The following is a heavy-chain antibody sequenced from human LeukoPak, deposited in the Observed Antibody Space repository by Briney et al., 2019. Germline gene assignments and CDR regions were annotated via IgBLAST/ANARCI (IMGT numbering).Heavy chain of an antibody. CDR2: IDAGNGNT. D-gene: IGHD3-3*01. CDR1: GYTFTSYA. CDR3: ARDRPHYDFWSGPPNWFDP. J-gene: IGHJ5*02. Sequence: ASVTVSCKASGYTFTSYAMHWVRQAPGQRLEWMGWIDAGNGNTKYSQKFQGRVTITRDTSASTAYMELSSLRSEDTAVYYCARDRPHYDFWSGPPNWFDPWGQGTLVTVSS. V-gene: IGHV1-3*01.